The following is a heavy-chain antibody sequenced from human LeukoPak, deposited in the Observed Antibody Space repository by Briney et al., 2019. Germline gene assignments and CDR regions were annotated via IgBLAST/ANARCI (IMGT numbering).Heavy chain of an antibody. CDR1: EFTFSSYW. CDR3: ARFAILPTMRAVDY. CDR2: IKRGGSEE. D-gene: IGHD5-12*01. V-gene: IGHV3-7*01. Sequence: PGGSLRLSCAASEFTFSSYWMSWVRQAPGKGLEWVANIKRGGSEEYYVDAVKGRSIITRDNAKKSLYLQMNSLRVEDTAVYYCARFAILPTMRAVDYWGQGTPVTVSS. J-gene: IGHJ4*02.